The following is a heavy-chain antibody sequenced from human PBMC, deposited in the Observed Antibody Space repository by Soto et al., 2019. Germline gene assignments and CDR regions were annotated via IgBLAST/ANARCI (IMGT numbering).Heavy chain of an antibody. J-gene: IGHJ4*02. CDR2: IYNSGNT. V-gene: IGHV4-61*01. CDR1: GGWVRRGRDF. D-gene: IGHD5-12*01. CDR3: AREGRVATFDY. Sequence: SETRAVRWNGSGGWVRRGRDFWSWIRQPPGKGLEWIGYIYNSGNTKYNPSLKSRVTISADTSKNQFSLKLSSVTAADMVVYYCAREGRVATFDYWGQGSLVT.